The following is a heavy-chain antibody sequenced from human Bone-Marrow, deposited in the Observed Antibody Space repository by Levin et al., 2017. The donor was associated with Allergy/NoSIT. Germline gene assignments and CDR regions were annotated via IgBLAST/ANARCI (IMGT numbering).Heavy chain of an antibody. V-gene: IGHV1-69*13. CDR2: IIPIYETP. CDR3: ARGRLHSGYYPRFFDY. D-gene: IGHD3-22*01. CDR1: GGTFNSDA. J-gene: IGHJ4*02. Sequence: ASVKVSCKVSGGTFNSDAFSWVRQAPGQGLEWIGGIIPIYETPKYAQKFQGRVIITADESVTTAYMEPSSLRSEDTAVYYCARGRLHSGYYPRFFDYGGQGTLVTVSS.